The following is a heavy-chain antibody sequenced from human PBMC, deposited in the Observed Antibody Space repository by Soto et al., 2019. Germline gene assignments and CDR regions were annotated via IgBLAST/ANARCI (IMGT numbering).Heavy chain of an antibody. Sequence: GASVKVSCKASGYTFTDFYIHWVRQAPGQGLEWMGWINPNSGGTNYAQKFQGRVTMTRDTSISTVYMELSGLRSDDTALYYCARYGHDSVTGSYRGFPLDYWGQGTLVTVSS. CDR1: GYTFTDFY. CDR2: INPNSGGT. D-gene: IGHD1-26*01. CDR3: ARYGHDSVTGSYRGFPLDY. V-gene: IGHV1-2*02. J-gene: IGHJ4*02.